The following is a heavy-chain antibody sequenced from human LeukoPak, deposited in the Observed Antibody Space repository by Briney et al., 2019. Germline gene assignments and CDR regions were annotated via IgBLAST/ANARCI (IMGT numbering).Heavy chain of an antibody. V-gene: IGHV5-51*01. CDR3: ARRIGVAGTEAFDI. CDR2: MYPGDSDA. J-gene: IGHJ3*02. D-gene: IGHD6-19*01. CDR1: GYSFTSYW. Sequence: GESLKISCKGAGYSFTSYWIAWVRQMPGKGLECMGIMYPGDSDARYSPSFLGQVTISVDKSSSTAYLQWSSLKASDSAMYYCARRIGVAGTEAFDIWGQGTKASFSS.